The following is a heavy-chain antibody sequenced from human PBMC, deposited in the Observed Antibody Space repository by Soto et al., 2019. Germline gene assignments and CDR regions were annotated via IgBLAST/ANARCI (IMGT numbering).Heavy chain of an antibody. CDR2: IIPMFGTA. D-gene: IGHD5-18*01. V-gene: IGHV1-69*12. CDR3: ASGIQLWLRRINSGYSG. CDR1: GGTFSTYA. J-gene: IGHJ4*02. Sequence: QVQLVQSGAEVKKPESSVKVSCKAPGGTFSTYASSWVRQAPGQGLEWMVGIIPMFGTANYAPRFQDRVTITADESTNTVYMGLSSLRSEDTAVYFCASGIQLWLRRINSGYSGWGQGTLVTVSS.